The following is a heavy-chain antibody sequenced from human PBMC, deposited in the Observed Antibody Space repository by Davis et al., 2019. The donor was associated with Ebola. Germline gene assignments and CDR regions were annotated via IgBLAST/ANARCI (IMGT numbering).Heavy chain of an antibody. CDR2: IYYSGST. CDR1: GGSISSSSYY. CDR3: ARPNFGVVVGGWFDP. Sequence: MPSETLSLTCTVSGGSISSSSYYWGWIRQPPGKGLEWIGRIYYSGSTYYNPSLKSRVTISVDTSKNQFSLKLSSVTAADTAVYYCARPNFGVVVGGWFDPWGQGTLVTVSS. D-gene: IGHD3-3*01. V-gene: IGHV4-39*01. J-gene: IGHJ5*02.